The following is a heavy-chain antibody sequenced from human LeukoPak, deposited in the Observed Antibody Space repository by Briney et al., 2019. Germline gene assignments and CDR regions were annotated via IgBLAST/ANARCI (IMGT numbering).Heavy chain of an antibody. CDR3: ASGTVAGTPGVDY. V-gene: IGHV3-21*01. CDR2: ISSSSSYI. CDR1: GFTFSSYS. Sequence: GGSLRLSCAASGFTFSSYSMNWVRQAPGKGLEWVSSISSSSSYIYYADSVKGRFTISRDNAKNSLYLQMNSLRAEDTAVYYCASGTVAGTPGVDYWGQGTLVTVSS. D-gene: IGHD6-19*01. J-gene: IGHJ4*02.